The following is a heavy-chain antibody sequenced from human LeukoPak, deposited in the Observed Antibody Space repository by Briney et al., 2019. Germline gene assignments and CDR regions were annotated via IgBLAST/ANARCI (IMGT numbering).Heavy chain of an antibody. D-gene: IGHD1-26*01. CDR3: VRHLYSGSYRGLFDY. V-gene: IGHV4-34*01. J-gene: IGHJ4*02. CDR1: GGSFSGHY. CDR2: IYYSGST. Sequence: SETLSLTCAVYGGSFSGHYWSWIRQPPGKGLEWIGSIYYSGSTYYNPSLKSRVTISVDTSKNQFSLKLSSVTAADTAVYYCVRHLYSGSYRGLFDYWGQGTLVTVSS.